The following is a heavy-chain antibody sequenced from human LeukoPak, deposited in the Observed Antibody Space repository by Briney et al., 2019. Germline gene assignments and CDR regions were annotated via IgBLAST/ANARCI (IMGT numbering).Heavy chain of an antibody. CDR2: IYTSGST. Sequence: SETXXLXXXXXGGSISSYXWSWIRQPAGKGMEWIGRIYTSGSTNYNPSLKSRLTMSVDTSKNQFSLKLSSVTAADTAVYYCARAPGAWGQGTLVTVSS. CDR3: ARAPGA. D-gene: IGHD1-26*01. J-gene: IGHJ4*02. V-gene: IGHV4-4*07. CDR1: GGSISSYX.